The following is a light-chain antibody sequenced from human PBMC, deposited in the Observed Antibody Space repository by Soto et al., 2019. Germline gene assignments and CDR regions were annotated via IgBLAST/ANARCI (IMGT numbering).Light chain of an antibody. J-gene: IGLJ1*01. CDR3: SSYTSSSTLV. Sequence: QSVLTQPASVSGSPGQSITISCTGTSSDVGGYNFVSWYQQHPGKAPKLMIYEVRSRPSGVSNRFSGSKSGNTASLTISGLQAEDEADYWCSSYTSSSTLVFGTGTKVTVL. V-gene: IGLV2-14*01. CDR1: SSDVGGYNF. CDR2: EVR.